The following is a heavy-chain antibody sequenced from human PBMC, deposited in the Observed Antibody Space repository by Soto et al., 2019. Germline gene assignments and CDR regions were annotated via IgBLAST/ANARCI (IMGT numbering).Heavy chain of an antibody. D-gene: IGHD3-3*01. CDR2: IYYSGST. J-gene: IGHJ4*02. V-gene: IGHV4-59*08. CDR1: GGSISSYY. Sequence: SETLSLTCTVSGGSISSYYWSWIRQPPGKGLEWIGYIYYSGSTNYSPSLKSRVTISVDTSKNQISLKLTSVTATDTAVYYCARLQNFVNWSFDHWGQGALVTVTS. CDR3: ARLQNFVNWSFDH.